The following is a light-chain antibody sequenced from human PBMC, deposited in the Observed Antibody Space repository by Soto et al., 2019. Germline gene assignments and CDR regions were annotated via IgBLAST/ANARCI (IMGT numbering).Light chain of an antibody. J-gene: IGKJ1*01. Sequence: AIRMTQSPSSFSASTGDRVTITCRASQDISNYVAWYQQELGKAPKLLIYGASILQSGVPSRFSGSGSGTDFTLTISSLQSEDFASYYCRQYYTFSWTFGQGTKVDIK. CDR1: QDISNY. V-gene: IGKV1-8*01. CDR3: RQYYTFSWT. CDR2: GAS.